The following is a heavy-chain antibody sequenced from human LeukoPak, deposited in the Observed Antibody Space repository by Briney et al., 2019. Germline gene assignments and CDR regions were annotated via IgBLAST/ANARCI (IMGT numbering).Heavy chain of an antibody. D-gene: IGHD5-18*01. J-gene: IGHJ4*02. Sequence: SETLSLTCTVSGGSISSYYWSWIRQPPGKGLEWIGYIYYSGGTNYNPSLKSRVTISVDTSKNQFSLKLSSVTAADTAVYYCASLRGYSYGYKGEYYFDYWGQGTLVTVSS. V-gene: IGHV4-59*01. CDR3: ASLRGYSYGYKGEYYFDY. CDR1: GGSISSYY. CDR2: IYYSGGT.